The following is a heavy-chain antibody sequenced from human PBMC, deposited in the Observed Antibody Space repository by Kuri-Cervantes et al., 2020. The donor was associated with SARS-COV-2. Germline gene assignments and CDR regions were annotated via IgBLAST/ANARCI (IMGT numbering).Heavy chain of an antibody. CDR1: GFSLSTSGVG. V-gene: IGHV2-5*02. J-gene: IGHJ6*04. CDR3: ARQLASPYDYYSSLDV. D-gene: IGHD6-13*01. Sequence: SGPTLVKPTQTLTLTCTFSGFSLSTSGVGVGWIRQPPGKALEWLALIYWDDDKRYSPPLKSRLTITKDTSKNQVVLTMTNMDPVDTATYYCARQLASPYDYYSSLDVWGKGTTVTVSS. CDR2: IYWDDDK.